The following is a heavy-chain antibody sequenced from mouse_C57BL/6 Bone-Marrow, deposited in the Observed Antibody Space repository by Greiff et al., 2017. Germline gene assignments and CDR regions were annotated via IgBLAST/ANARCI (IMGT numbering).Heavy chain of an antibody. J-gene: IGHJ2*01. D-gene: IGHD2-2*01. CDR1: GFTFSNYW. CDR3: TVSTMVTTRFDY. CDR2: IRLKSDNYAT. V-gene: IGHV6-3*01. Sequence: DVKLQESGGGLVQPGGSMKLSCVASGFTFSNYWMNWVRQSPEKGLEWVAQIRLKSDNYATHYAESVKGRFTISRDDSKSSVYLQMNNLRAEDTGIYYCTVSTMVTTRFDYWGQGTTLTVSS.